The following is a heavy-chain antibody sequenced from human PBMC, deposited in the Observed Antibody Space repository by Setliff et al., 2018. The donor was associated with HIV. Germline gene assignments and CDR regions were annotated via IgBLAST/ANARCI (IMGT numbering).Heavy chain of an antibody. Sequence: GGSLRLSCAASGFTFSDHYMDWVRQAPGKGLEWVGRIKSKTDGGTTDYAAPVKGRFSISRDDSQNTLFLQMNSLKTEDTAVYYCTTKSTIRTNYMDVWGKGTTVTVSS. V-gene: IGHV3-15*01. CDR2: IKSKTDGGTT. CDR1: GFTFSDHY. CDR3: TTKSTIRTNYMDV. J-gene: IGHJ6*03. D-gene: IGHD5-12*01.